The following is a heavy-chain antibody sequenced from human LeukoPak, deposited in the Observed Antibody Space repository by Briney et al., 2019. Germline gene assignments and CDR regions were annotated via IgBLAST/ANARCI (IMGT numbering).Heavy chain of an antibody. Sequence: SGGSLRLSCAASGFTFSSYGMHWVRQAPGKGLEWVAVISYDGSNKYYADSVKGRFTISRDNSKNTLYLQMNSLRAEDTAVYYCAKEHAAAGTFDYWGQGTLVTVSS. D-gene: IGHD6-13*01. CDR3: AKEHAAAGTFDY. V-gene: IGHV3-30*18. CDR1: GFTFSSYG. J-gene: IGHJ4*02. CDR2: ISYDGSNK.